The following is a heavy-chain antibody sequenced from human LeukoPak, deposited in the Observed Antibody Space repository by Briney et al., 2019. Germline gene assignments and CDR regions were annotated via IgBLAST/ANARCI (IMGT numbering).Heavy chain of an antibody. CDR3: ARDPYDFWSGYYNWFDP. J-gene: IGHJ5*02. D-gene: IGHD3-3*01. CDR1: GGSISSYY. V-gene: IGHV4-59*01. Sequence: SETLSLTCTVSGGSISSYYWSWIRQPPGKGLEWIGYIYYSGSTNYNPSLKSRVTISVDTSKNQFSLKLSSVTAADTAVYYCARDPYDFWSGYYNWFDPWGQGTLVTVSS. CDR2: IYYSGST.